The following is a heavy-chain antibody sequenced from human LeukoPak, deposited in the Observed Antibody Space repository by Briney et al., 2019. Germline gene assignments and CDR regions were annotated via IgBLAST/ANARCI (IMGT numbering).Heavy chain of an antibody. CDR1: GYTFTNNG. CDR2: ISAYTGDT. Sequence: GASVKVSCKTSGYTFTNNGIGWVRQAPGQGLEWMGWISAYTGDTHYVQKFNDRVTMTIDTSTSTAYMELTSLRSDDTAFYYCARGMGLRLRPSRFDPWGQGTLVTVSS. D-gene: IGHD2-21*02. CDR3: ARGMGLRLRPSRFDP. J-gene: IGHJ5*02. V-gene: IGHV1-18*01.